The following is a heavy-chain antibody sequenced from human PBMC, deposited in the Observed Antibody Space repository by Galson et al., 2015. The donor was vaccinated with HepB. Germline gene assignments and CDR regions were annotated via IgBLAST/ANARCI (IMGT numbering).Heavy chain of an antibody. J-gene: IGHJ4*02. V-gene: IGHV3-21*01. Sequence: SLRLSCAASGFTFSSYTMNWVRQAPGKGLEWVSSISSSSSYIYYADSLKGRFTISRDNAKNSLYLQMNSLRAEDTAVYYCARGVQGVGATFFDLWGQGTLVTVSS. CDR3: ARGVQGVGATFFDL. D-gene: IGHD1-26*01. CDR2: ISSSSSYI. CDR1: GFTFSSYT.